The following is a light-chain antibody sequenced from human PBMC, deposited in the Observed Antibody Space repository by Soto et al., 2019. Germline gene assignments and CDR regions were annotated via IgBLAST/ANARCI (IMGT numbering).Light chain of an antibody. J-gene: IGLJ3*02. Sequence: QSALTQPASVSGSPGQSITISCTGTSSDVGGYNYVSWYQQHPGKAPKLMIYEVSNRPSGVSNRFSGSKSGNTASLTISGLQAEDEADYYCSSYTSSSTLETVFGGGTNSPS. CDR2: EVS. CDR1: SSDVGGYNY. CDR3: SSYTSSSTLETV. V-gene: IGLV2-14*01.